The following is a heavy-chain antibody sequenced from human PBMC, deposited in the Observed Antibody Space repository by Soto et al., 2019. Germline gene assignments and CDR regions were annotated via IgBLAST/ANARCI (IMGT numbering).Heavy chain of an antibody. CDR3: ARSTVVVPGANQWRYYYMDV. CDR2: ISGSGGET. V-gene: IGHV3-23*01. Sequence: GGSLRLSCAASGFTFSNYAMSWVRQAPGKGLEWVSVISGSGGETYNADSVKGRFTISRDNSKNTLYLQMNSLRVEDTAVYSCARSTVVVPGANQWRYYYMDVWGEGTTVTVSS. J-gene: IGHJ6*03. D-gene: IGHD2-2*01. CDR1: GFTFSNYA.